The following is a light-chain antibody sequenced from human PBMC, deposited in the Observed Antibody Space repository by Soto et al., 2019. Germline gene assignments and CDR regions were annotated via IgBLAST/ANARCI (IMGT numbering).Light chain of an antibody. CDR3: QQSSNWPT. CDR1: QSVSSY. J-gene: IGKJ1*01. Sequence: EIVLTQSPATLSLSPLERATLSFRASQSVSSYLAWYQQKPGQAPRLLIYDASNRATGIPARFSGSGSGTDFTLTISSLETEDFAVYYCQQSSNWPTFGQGTKVDIK. V-gene: IGKV3-11*01. CDR2: DAS.